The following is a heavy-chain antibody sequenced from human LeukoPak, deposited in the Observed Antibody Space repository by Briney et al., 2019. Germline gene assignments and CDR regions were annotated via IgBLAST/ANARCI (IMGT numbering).Heavy chain of an antibody. CDR1: GGSFSGYY. V-gene: IGHV4-34*01. CDR3: ARDLGSSATYFYYMDV. Sequence: SETLSLTCAVYGGSFSGYYWSWIRQPPGKGLEWIGEINHSGSTNYNPSLKSRVTISVDTSKNQFSLKLSSVTAADTAVYYCARDLGSSATYFYYMDVWGKGTTVTVSS. CDR2: INHSGST. D-gene: IGHD2-2*01. J-gene: IGHJ6*03.